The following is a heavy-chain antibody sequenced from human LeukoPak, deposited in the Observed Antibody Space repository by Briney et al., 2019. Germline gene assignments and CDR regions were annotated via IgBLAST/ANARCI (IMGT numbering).Heavy chain of an antibody. J-gene: IGHJ5*02. CDR1: GFTFSDFA. D-gene: IGHD3-9*01. Sequence: PVGSLRLSCAASGFTFSDFAMSWVRQAPGEGLEWVSGTIVSGATTFYADSVKGRFTISRDNSKNTLYLQMNSLRAEDTAVYYCAKIWDYDILTGYYSWFDPWGQGTLVTVSS. V-gene: IGHV3-23*01. CDR2: TIVSGATT. CDR3: AKIWDYDILTGYYSWFDP.